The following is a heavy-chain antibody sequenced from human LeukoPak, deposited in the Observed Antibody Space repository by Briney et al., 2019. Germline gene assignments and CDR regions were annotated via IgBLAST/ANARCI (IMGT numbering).Heavy chain of an antibody. D-gene: IGHD5-18*01. CDR1: GFTFSSYSMN. CDR2: IYYSGST. V-gene: IGHV4-59*05. Sequence: KSGGSLRLSCAASGFTFSSYSMNWVRQAPGKGLEWLGSIYYSGSTYYNPSLKSRVTISVDTSKNQFSLKLSSVTAADTAVYYCAKGGGYSYGYGALSYWGQGTLVTVSS. J-gene: IGHJ4*02. CDR3: AKGGGYSYGYGALSY.